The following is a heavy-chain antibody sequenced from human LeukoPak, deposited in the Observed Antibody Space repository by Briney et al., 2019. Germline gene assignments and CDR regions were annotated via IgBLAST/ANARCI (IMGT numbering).Heavy chain of an antibody. Sequence: GGSLRLSCAASGFTFSSYRMHWVRQAPGKGLVWVSRVNSDGTGTTYADSVEGRFTISRDNAKNTVYLQMNSLRAEGTAIYYCIRTLIVATSPYMDVWGKGTTVTVSS. CDR1: GFTFSSYR. CDR3: IRTLIVATSPYMDV. CDR2: VNSDGTGT. D-gene: IGHD5-12*01. J-gene: IGHJ6*03. V-gene: IGHV3-74*01.